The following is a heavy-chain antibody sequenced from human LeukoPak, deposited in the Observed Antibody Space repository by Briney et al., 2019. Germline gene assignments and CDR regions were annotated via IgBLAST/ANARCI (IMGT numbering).Heavy chain of an antibody. CDR1: GYTFTGYY. V-gene: IGHV1-2*02. J-gene: IGHJ4*02. D-gene: IGHD6-13*01. Sequence: VASVKVSCKASGYTFTGYYMHWVRQAPGQGLEWMGWINPNSGGTNYAQKFQGRVTMTRDTSISTAYMELSSLRSEDTAVYYCARAEQQQGDPYFDYWGQGTLVTVSS. CDR3: ARAEQQQGDPYFDY. CDR2: INPNSGGT.